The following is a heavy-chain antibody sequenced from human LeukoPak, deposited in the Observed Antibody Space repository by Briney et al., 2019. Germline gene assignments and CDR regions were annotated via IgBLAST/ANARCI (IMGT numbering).Heavy chain of an antibody. Sequence: GGFLRLSCAASGFTFSSYSMNLVRQAPGKGPEWVSSISSSSSYIYYADSVKGRFTISRDNAKNSLYLQMNSLRAEDTAVYYCARDDRTYCGGDCYSIDYWGQGTLVTVSS. J-gene: IGHJ4*02. D-gene: IGHD2-21*02. V-gene: IGHV3-21*01. CDR3: ARDDRTYCGGDCYSIDY. CDR1: GFTFSSYS. CDR2: ISSSSSYI.